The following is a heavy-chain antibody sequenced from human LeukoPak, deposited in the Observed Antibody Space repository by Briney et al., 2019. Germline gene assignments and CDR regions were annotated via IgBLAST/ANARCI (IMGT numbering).Heavy chain of an antibody. V-gene: IGHV4-59*08. Sequence: SETLSLTCTVSGGSISHYYWSWIRQPPGKGLERIGYIYYNGNTNYSPSLKSRVSISVDTSKNQFSLKLSSATAADTAVYYCARLGLAGSAGRTYYFDYWGQGARVTVFS. CDR3: ARLGLAGSAGRTYYFDY. CDR1: GGSISHYY. CDR2: IYYNGNT. J-gene: IGHJ4*02. D-gene: IGHD1-26*01.